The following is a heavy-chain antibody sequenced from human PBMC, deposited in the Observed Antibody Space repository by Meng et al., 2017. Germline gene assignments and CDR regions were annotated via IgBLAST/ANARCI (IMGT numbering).Heavy chain of an antibody. J-gene: IGHJ4*02. Sequence: GGSLRLSCAASGFTFSSYAMSWVRQAPGKGLEWVSAISGSSGTTYYADSVKGRFTISRDNSKNTLYLQMNSLRAEDTAVYYCAKASTMIGVVITTPFDYWGQGTLVTVSS. CDR3: AKASTMIGVVITTPFDY. D-gene: IGHD3-22*01. CDR1: GFTFSSYA. CDR2: ISGSSGTT. V-gene: IGHV3-23*01.